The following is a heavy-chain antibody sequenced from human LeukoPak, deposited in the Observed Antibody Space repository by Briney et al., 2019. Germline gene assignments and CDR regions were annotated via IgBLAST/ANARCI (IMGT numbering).Heavy chain of an antibody. D-gene: IGHD6-19*01. Sequence: SETLSLTCTVSGGSISSSSYYWGWIRQPPGKGLEWIGNIYYSGSTNYNPSLKSRVTISVDTSKNQFSLKLSTVTAADTAVYYCASLYSSGWSPLWYWGQGTLVTVSS. CDR3: ASLYSSGWSPLWY. CDR2: IYYSGST. J-gene: IGHJ4*02. CDR1: GGSISSSSYY. V-gene: IGHV4-39*07.